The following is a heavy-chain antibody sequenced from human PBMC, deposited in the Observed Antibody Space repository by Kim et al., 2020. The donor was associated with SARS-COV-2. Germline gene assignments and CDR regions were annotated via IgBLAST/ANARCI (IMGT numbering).Heavy chain of an antibody. CDR1: GFTFSSYG. V-gene: IGHV3-33*05. D-gene: IGHD3-16*02. CDR2: ISYDGSNK. J-gene: IGHJ4*02. Sequence: GGSLRLSCAASGFTFSSYGMHWVRQAPGKGLEWVAVISYDGSNKYYADSVKGRFTISRDNSKNTLYLQMNSLRAEDTAVYYCASPQRGSYRYTGFGRVLSYWGQGTLVTVSS. CDR3: ASPQRGSYRYTGFGRVLSY.